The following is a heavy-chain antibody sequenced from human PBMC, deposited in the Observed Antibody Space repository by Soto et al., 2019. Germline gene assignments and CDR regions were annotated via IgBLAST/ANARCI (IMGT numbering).Heavy chain of an antibody. CDR2: ISYDGSNK. V-gene: IGHV3-30-3*01. CDR3: ARDSDSSGWYWPPEYYGMDV. Sequence: GGSLRLSCAASGFTFSSYAMHWVRQAPGKGLEWVAVISYDGSNKYYADSVKGRFTISRDNSKNTLYLQMNSLRAEDTAVYYCARDSDSSGWYWPPEYYGMDVWGQGTTVTVSS. CDR1: GFTFSSYA. D-gene: IGHD6-19*01. J-gene: IGHJ6*02.